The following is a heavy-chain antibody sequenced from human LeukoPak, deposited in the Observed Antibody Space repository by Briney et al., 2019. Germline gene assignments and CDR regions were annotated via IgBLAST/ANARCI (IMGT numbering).Heavy chain of an antibody. CDR1: GYTFTSYD. Sequence: ASVKVSCKASGYTFTSYDINWVRQATGQGLEWMGWMNPNSGNTNYAQKLQGRVTMTTDTSTSTAYMELRSLRSDDTAVYYCAREDQRWFDPWGQGTLVTVSS. CDR2: MNPNSGNT. J-gene: IGHJ5*02. CDR3: AREDQRWFDP. D-gene: IGHD2-2*01. V-gene: IGHV1-18*01.